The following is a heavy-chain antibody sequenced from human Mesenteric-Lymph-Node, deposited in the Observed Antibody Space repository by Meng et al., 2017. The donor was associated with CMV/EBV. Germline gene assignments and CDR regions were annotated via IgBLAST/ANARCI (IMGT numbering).Heavy chain of an antibody. D-gene: IGHD3-16*01. CDR3: VRDDLGIDY. CDR1: GFTFSSYE. J-gene: IGHJ4*02. Sequence: GESLKISCAASGFTFSSYEMNWVRQAPGEGLEWLSYISSGGGTIYDADSVKGRFTISRDSSKNTLHLQMSSLRAEDTAMYYCVRDDLGIDYWGQGTLVTVS. CDR2: ISSGGGTI. V-gene: IGHV3-48*03.